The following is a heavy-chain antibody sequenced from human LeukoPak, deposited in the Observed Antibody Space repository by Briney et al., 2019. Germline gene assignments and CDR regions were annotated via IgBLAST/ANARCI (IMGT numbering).Heavy chain of an antibody. CDR2: IYYSGST. CDR3: ARVGPPWGIAAAGTPYYYMDV. J-gene: IGHJ6*03. V-gene: IGHV4-61*01. CDR1: GGSISSGSYY. D-gene: IGHD6-13*01. Sequence: SETLSLTCTVSGGSISSGSYYWSWIRQPPGKGLEWIGYIYYSGSTNYNPSLKSRVTISVDTSKNQFSLKLSSVTAADTAVYYCARVGPPWGIAAAGTPYYYMDVWGKGTTVTVSS.